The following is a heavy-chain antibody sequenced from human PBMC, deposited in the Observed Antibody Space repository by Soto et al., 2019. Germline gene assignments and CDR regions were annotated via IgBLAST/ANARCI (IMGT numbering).Heavy chain of an antibody. V-gene: IGHV3-33*01. J-gene: IGHJ5*02. D-gene: IGHD3-9*01. Sequence: PGGSLRLSCAASGFTFSSYGMHWVRQAPGKGLEWVAVIWYDGSNKYYADSVKGRFTISRDNSKNTLYLQMNSLRAEDTAVYYCARDHYDILTGYSLDYNSFDPWGPGTLVTLSS. CDR1: GFTFSSYG. CDR2: IWYDGSNK. CDR3: ARDHYDILTGYSLDYNSFDP.